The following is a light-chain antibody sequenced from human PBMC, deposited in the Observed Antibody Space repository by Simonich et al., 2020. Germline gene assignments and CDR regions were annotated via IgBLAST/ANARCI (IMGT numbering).Light chain of an antibody. CDR3: QQYNNWSWT. Sequence: EIVMTQSPATLSVSPGERATLSCRASQSVNSNLAWYQQKPGQAPRLLIYGASTRATGIPARFSGSGSGTEFTLTISSRQSEDFAVYYCQQYNNWSWTFGQGTKVEIK. J-gene: IGKJ1*01. CDR1: QSVNSN. V-gene: IGKV3-15*01. CDR2: GAS.